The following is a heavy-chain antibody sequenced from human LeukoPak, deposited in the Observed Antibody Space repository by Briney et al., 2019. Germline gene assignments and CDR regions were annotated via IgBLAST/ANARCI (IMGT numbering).Heavy chain of an antibody. CDR1: GFTFSSYA. CDR3: ARDQRNCSGGSCYPRRNWFDP. J-gene: IGHJ5*02. CDR2: ISSDGSNK. Sequence: PGGSLRLSCAASGFTFSSYAMHWVRQAPGKGLEWVAVISSDGSNKYYADSVKGRFTISRDNSLDTLYLQMNSLKPEDTALYYCARDQRNCSGGSCYPRRNWFDPWGQGALVTVSS. D-gene: IGHD2-15*01. V-gene: IGHV3-30*04.